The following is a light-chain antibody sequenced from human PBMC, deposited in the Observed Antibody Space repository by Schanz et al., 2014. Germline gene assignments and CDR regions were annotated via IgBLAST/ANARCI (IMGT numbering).Light chain of an antibody. V-gene: IGLV2-14*01. CDR3: SSYTSSSTLV. J-gene: IGLJ3*02. Sequence: QSALTQPASVSGSPGQSIAISCTGTSSDVGDYNYVSWYQQHPGKAPKLMIYEVSKRPSGVPDRFSGSKSGNTASLTISGLQAEDEADYYCSSYTSSSTLVFGGGTKLTVL. CDR1: SSDVGDYNY. CDR2: EVS.